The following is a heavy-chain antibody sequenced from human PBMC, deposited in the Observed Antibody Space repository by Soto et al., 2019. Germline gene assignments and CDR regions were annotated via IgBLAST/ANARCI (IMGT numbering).Heavy chain of an antibody. V-gene: IGHV3-74*01. CDR2: INSDETIT. D-gene: IGHD2-21*02. CDR3: VCFECGRTAVVTAMEANDY. J-gene: IGHJ4*02. CDR1: GFTFSNYW. Sequence: GGSLRLSCAASGFTFSNYWMHWVRQRPGKGLVWVSRINSDETITSYADSVKGRFTISRDNAKNTLYLQMSSLRVEDTALYYCVCFECGRTAVVTAMEANDYWGQGTLVTVSS.